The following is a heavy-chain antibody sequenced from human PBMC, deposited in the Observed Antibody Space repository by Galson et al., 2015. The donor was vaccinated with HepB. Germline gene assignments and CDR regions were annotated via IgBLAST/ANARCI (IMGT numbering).Heavy chain of an antibody. D-gene: IGHD2/OR15-2a*01. CDR3: AKDLLVGDGHWYFDL. V-gene: IGHV3-23*01. CDR1: GFNFKPYA. J-gene: IGHJ2*01. Sequence: SLRLSCAASGFNFKPYAMAWVRQAPGKGLEWVSGIYGNGDGRNYADSVKGRFTISRDNTQDILYLQMNSLRVEDTAVYYCAKDLLVGDGHWYFDLWGRGTLVTVSS. CDR2: IYGNGDGR.